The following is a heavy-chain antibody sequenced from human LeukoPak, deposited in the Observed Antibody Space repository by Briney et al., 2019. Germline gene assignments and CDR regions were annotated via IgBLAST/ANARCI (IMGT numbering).Heavy chain of an antibody. D-gene: IGHD3-22*01. CDR2: IYYSGST. Sequence: SEPLSLTCTVSGGSISSGGYYWRWIRQHPGKGLEWIGYIYYSGSTYYNPSLKSRVTISVDTSKNQFSLKLSSVTAADTAVYYCARAITMSWFDPWGQGTLVTVSS. CDR3: ARAITMSWFDP. J-gene: IGHJ5*02. V-gene: IGHV4-31*03. CDR1: GGSISSGGYY.